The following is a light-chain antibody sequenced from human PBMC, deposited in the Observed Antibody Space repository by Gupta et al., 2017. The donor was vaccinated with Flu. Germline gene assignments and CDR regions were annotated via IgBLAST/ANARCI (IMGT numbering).Light chain of an antibody. J-gene: IGLJ3*02. V-gene: IGLV2-14*01. CDR2: EVN. Sequence: SALPQPAHASAPPGQSIRISSTGTSSDVGGYNYVSWFQQHPAKAPKLMIYEVNNRPSGVSNRFSGSKSDNTASLTISGLQADDEADYYCSSFTSSNTWVFGGGTKLTVL. CDR1: SSDVGGYNY. CDR3: SSFTSSNTWV.